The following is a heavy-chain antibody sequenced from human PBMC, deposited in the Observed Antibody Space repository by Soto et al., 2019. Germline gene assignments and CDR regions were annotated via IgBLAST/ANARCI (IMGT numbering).Heavy chain of an antibody. Sequence: PVGSLRLSCAASGFTFSSYAMHWVRQAPGKGLEWVAVISYDGSNKYYADSVKGRFTISRDNSKNTLYLQMNSLRAEDTAVYYCARDRGLVRHYYYGMDVWGQGTTVTVSS. V-gene: IGHV3-30-3*01. CDR1: GFTFSSYA. CDR2: ISYDGSNK. J-gene: IGHJ6*02. CDR3: ARDRGLVRHYYYGMDV. D-gene: IGHD3-10*01.